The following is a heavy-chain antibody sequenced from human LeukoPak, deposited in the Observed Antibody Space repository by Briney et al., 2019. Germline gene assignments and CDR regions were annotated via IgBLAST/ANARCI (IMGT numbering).Heavy chain of an antibody. V-gene: IGHV4-39*01. CDR3: ARRRGYYYPFDS. Sequence: SETRSLTCTVSGGSISSSSYYWGWIRQPPGKGLEWIGSIYYSGSTYYNPSLKSRVTISVYTSKNQFSLKLSSVTAAVTATYYCARRRGYYYPFDSWGQGTLVTVSS. J-gene: IGHJ4*02. D-gene: IGHD3-22*01. CDR2: IYYSGST. CDR1: GGSISSSSYY.